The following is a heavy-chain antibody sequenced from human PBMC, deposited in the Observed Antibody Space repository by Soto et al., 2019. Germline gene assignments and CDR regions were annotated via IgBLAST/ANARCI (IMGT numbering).Heavy chain of an antibody. Sequence: SETLSLTCTVSGGSISSYFYIWVRQPPGKGLEWIGSVYYTGTTDYNPSLKSRVTISADASKPQFSLNLRSVTAADTAVYYCAKDKTTRFDYWGQGTLVTVSS. CDR2: VYYTGTT. D-gene: IGHD4-17*01. CDR1: GGSISSYF. CDR3: AKDKTTRFDY. V-gene: IGHV4-59*01. J-gene: IGHJ4*02.